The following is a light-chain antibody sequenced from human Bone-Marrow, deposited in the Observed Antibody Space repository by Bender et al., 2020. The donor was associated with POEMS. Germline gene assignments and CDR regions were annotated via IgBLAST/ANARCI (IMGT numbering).Light chain of an antibody. Sequence: SYVVTQPPSVSVAPGQTATITCSGEKLGEEYACWYQQKPGQSPVVVIYQDTKRPSGIPERFPGSTSGNTASLTISGTQTMDEADYYCQSWGSNTAVFGGGTKLTVL. CDR3: QSWGSNTAV. J-gene: IGLJ2*01. V-gene: IGLV3-1*01. CDR2: QDT. CDR1: KLGEEY.